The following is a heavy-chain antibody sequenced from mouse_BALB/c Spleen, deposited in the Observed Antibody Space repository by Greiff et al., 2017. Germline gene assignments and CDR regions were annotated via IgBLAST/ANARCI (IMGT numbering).Heavy chain of an antibody. J-gene: IGHJ3*01. CDR2: IDPETGGT. CDR1: GYTFTDYE. Sequence: VQLQQSGAELVRPGASVTLSCKASGYTFTDYEMHWVKQTPVHGLEWIGAIDPETGGTAYNQKFKGKATLTADKSSSTAYMELRSLTSEDSAVYYCTRYQTWFAYWGQGTLVTVSA. CDR3: TRYQTWFAY. V-gene: IGHV1-15*01.